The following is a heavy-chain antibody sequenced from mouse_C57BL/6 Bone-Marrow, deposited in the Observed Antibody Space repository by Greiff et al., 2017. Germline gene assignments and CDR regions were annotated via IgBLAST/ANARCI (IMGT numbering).Heavy chain of an antibody. Sequence: EVKLVESGGDLVKPGGSLKLSCAASGFTFSSYGMSWVRQTPDKRLEWVATISSGGSYTYYPDSVKGRFTISRDNAKNTLYLQMSSLKSEDTAMYNCARRGYGPWFAYWGQGTLVTVSA. CDR2: ISSGGSYT. J-gene: IGHJ3*01. D-gene: IGHD1-1*01. V-gene: IGHV5-6*02. CDR1: GFTFSSYG. CDR3: ARRGYGPWFAY.